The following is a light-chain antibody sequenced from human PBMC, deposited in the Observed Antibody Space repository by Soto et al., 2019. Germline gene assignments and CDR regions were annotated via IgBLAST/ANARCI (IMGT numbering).Light chain of an antibody. J-gene: IGLJ1*01. V-gene: IGLV2-23*01. CDR1: SSDIGSYIF. Sequence: QSVLTQPSSVSRSPGQSITISCTGTSSDIGSYIFVSWFQQHPGKAPKLMIYEGSKRPSGVSNRFSGSKSGNTASLTISWLQAEDEADYYCCSYAGSSTYVFGTGTKVTVL. CDR2: EGS. CDR3: CSYAGSSTYV.